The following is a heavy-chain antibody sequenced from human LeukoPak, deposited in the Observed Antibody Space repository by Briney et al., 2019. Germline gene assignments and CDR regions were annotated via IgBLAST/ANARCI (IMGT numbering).Heavy chain of an antibody. Sequence: PSETLSLTCTVSGGSISSSSYYWSWIRQPPGKGLEWIGYIYYSGSTNYNPSLKSRVTISVDTSKNQFSLKLSSVTAADTAVYYCARASRRDGYSYFDYWGQGTLVTVSS. V-gene: IGHV4-61*05. CDR1: GGSISSSSYY. D-gene: IGHD5-24*01. J-gene: IGHJ4*02. CDR3: ARASRRDGYSYFDY. CDR2: IYYSGST.